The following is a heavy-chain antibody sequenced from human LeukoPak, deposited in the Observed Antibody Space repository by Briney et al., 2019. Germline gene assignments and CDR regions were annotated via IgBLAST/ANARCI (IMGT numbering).Heavy chain of an antibody. D-gene: IGHD5-24*01. CDR2: IYYSGST. CDR1: GGSISSSSYY. Sequence: PSETLSLTCTVSGGSISSSSYYWGWIRQPPGKGLEWIGSIYYSGSTYYNPSLKSRVTISVDTSKNQFSLKLSSVTAADTAVYYCARLGYSVEMATRGAFDIWGQGTMVTVSS. V-gene: IGHV4-39*01. CDR3: ARLGYSVEMATRGAFDI. J-gene: IGHJ3*02.